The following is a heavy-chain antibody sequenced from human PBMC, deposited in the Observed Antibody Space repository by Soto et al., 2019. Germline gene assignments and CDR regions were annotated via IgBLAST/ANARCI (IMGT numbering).Heavy chain of an antibody. CDR3: ARRFIAPLERKQYYYYYYGMDV. CDR2: IYYSGST. V-gene: IGHV4-39*01. D-gene: IGHD6-13*01. Sequence: SETLSLTCTVSGGSISSSSYYWGWIRQPPGKGLEWIGSIYYSGSTYYNPSLKSRVTISVDTSKNQFSLKLSSVTAADTAVYYCARRFIAPLERKQYYYYYYGMDVWGQGTTVTVSS. J-gene: IGHJ6*02. CDR1: GGSISSSSYY.